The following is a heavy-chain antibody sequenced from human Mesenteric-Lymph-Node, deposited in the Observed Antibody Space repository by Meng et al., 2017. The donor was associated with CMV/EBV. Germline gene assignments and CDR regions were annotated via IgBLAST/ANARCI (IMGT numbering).Heavy chain of an antibody. CDR1: GYSFSNYW. CDR3: VRQSVYGDYFRDY. V-gene: IGHV5-51*01. J-gene: IGHJ4*01. Sequence: GESLKISCKASGYSFSNYWIGWVRQMPGKGLEWMGIIYPSDSHTTYRPSLQGQVTIAADKSINTAYLQWNSLKASDTAMYYCVRQSVYGDYFRDYWGHGTLVTVSS. D-gene: IGHD4-17*01. CDR2: IYPSDSHT.